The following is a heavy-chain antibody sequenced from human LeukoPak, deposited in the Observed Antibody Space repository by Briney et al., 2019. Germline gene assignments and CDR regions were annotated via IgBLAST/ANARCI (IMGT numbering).Heavy chain of an antibody. V-gene: IGHV4-61*02. CDR2: IYTSGST. Sequence: SETLSLTCTVSGGSISSGSYYWSWIRQPAGKGLEWIGRIYTSGSTNYNPSLKSRVTISVDTSKNQFSLKLSSVTAADTAVYYCAREGGGYYYDSSGYYDYWGQGTPVTVSS. CDR1: GGSISSGSYY. CDR3: AREGGGYYYDSSGYYDY. J-gene: IGHJ4*02. D-gene: IGHD3-22*01.